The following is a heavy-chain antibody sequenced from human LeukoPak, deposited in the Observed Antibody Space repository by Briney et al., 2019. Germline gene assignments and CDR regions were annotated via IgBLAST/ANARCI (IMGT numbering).Heavy chain of an antibody. D-gene: IGHD4-17*01. CDR2: MYYSGTT. CDR3: ATTVTTRYYFDS. CDR1: GGSITTSRHY. J-gene: IGHJ4*02. Sequence: SETLSLTCTMSGGSITTSRHYWGWIRQPPGKGLEWIGSMYYSGTTYYNPSLKSRVTISVDTYKSRFSLRLSSVTAADTAVYYCATTVTTRYYFDSWGQGTLVTVSS. V-gene: IGHV4-39*01.